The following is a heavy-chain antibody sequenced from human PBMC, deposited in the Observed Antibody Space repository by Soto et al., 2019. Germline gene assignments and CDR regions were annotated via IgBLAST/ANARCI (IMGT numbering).Heavy chain of an antibody. CDR2: IYSSGSN. CDR1: SGSVSSGTYN. J-gene: IGHJ1*01. Sequence: QVQLQESGPGRVKPSETLSLTCSVSSGSVSSGTYNWSWIRQPPRRGLEWIGHIYSSGSNNYNPSHKSRVTISVDTSKNQISLILSSVTAADTAMYYCARDSGAAGYQYWGQGTLVTVSS. D-gene: IGHD1-26*01. CDR3: ARDSGAAGYQY. V-gene: IGHV4-61*01.